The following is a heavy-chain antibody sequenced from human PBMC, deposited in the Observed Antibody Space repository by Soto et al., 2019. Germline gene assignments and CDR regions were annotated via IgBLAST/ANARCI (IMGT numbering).Heavy chain of an antibody. V-gene: IGHV5-51*01. D-gene: IGHD3-16*01. J-gene: IGHJ4*02. Sequence: XGSLKISCQGYGYSFTSNWIGWVRQMPGKGLEWMGIINPADSDIKYSPSFQGQVTISADKSIGTAYLQWSSLKASDTAMYYCARHQRDDASRKIDCWGQGTLVTVSS. CDR1: GYSFTSNW. CDR3: ARHQRDDASRKIDC. CDR2: INPADSDI.